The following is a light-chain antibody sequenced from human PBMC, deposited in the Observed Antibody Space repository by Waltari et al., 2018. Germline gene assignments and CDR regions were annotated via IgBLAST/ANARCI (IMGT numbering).Light chain of an antibody. J-gene: IGKJ1*01. CDR2: WAS. CDR1: QNILYSSNNKNY. V-gene: IGKV4-1*01. CDR3: QQYYSVPWT. Sequence: DIVMTQSPDSLAVSLGERATINCKSSQNILYSSNNKNYLGWYKQKPGQPPKLLIYWASTRESGVPDRFSGSGSGTDFTLTISSLQAEDVAVYYCQQYYSVPWTFGQGTKVEIK.